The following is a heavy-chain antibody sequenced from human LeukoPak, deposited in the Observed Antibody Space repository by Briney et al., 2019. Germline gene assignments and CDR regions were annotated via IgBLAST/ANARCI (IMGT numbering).Heavy chain of an antibody. Sequence: GGSLRLSCAASGFTFSTYGMSWVRQAPGKGLEWVSGISGSGSGSGGSTYYADSVKGRFTISRDNSKNTLYLQMNSLRAEDTAVYYCARDKEFDYWGQGTLVTVSS. J-gene: IGHJ4*02. V-gene: IGHV3-23*01. CDR3: ARDKEFDY. CDR2: ISGSGSGSGGST. CDR1: GFTFSTYG.